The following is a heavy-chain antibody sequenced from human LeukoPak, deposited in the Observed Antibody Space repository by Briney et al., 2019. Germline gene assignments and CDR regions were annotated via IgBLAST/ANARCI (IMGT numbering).Heavy chain of an antibody. CDR2: IYYSGST. J-gene: IGHJ6*02. V-gene: IGHV4-30-4*01. Sequence: PSETLSLTCTVSGGSISSGDYYWSWIRQPPGKGLEWIGYIYYSGSTYYNPSLKSRVTISVDTSKNQFSLKLSSVTAADTAVYYCARAVVVVAATLYYYYGMDVWGQGTTVTVSS. D-gene: IGHD2-15*01. CDR1: GGSISSGDYY. CDR3: ARAVVVVAATLYYYYGMDV.